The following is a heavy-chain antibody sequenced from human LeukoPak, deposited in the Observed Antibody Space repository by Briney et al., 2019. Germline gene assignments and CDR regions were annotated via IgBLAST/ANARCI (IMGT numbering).Heavy chain of an antibody. J-gene: IGHJ4*01. V-gene: IGHV4-59*01. CDR2: IYYSGST. Sequence: SETLSLTCTVSGGSISPYHWNWIRQPPGKGLEWIGYIYYSGSTYYNPSLKSRVSISVDTSNFQFSLKLNSVTAADTAVYYCARADYSGNYKTFDNWGHGTLVTVSA. D-gene: IGHD6-13*01. CDR1: GGSISPYH. CDR3: ARADYSGNYKTFDN.